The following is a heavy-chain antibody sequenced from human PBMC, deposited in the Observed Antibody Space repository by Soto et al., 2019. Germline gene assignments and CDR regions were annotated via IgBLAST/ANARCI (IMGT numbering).Heavy chain of an antibody. J-gene: IGHJ4*01. D-gene: IGHD1-26*01. CDR1: GASVSSNSAG. V-gene: IGHV6-1*01. CDR3: ARGEQYSGRIFDY. Sequence: PSPTLSLTCDLSGASVSSNSAGWNWVRQSTSRGLEWLGRTYYRSKWFYDYAESVKSRITINPDTSKNQYSLQLNSVTPEDTAVYYCARGEQYSGRIFDYWGQGTLVTVSS. CDR2: TYYRSKWFY.